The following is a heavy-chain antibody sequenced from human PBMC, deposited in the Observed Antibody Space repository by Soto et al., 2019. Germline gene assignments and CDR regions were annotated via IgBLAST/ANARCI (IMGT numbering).Heavy chain of an antibody. CDR1: GFTFSNAW. D-gene: IGHD3-10*01. Sequence: GGSLRLSCAASGFTFSNAWMSWVRQAPGKGLEWVGRIKSKTDGGTTDYAAPVKGRFTISRDDSKNTLYLQMNSLKTEDTAVYYCTTEVLWFGELLRGAYYYGMDVWGQGTTVTVSS. CDR3: TTEVLWFGELLRGAYYYGMDV. CDR2: IKSKTDGGTT. V-gene: IGHV3-15*01. J-gene: IGHJ6*02.